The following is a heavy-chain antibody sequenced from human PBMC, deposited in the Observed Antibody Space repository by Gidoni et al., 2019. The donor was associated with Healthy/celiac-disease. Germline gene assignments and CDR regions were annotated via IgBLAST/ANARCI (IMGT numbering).Heavy chain of an antibody. V-gene: IGHV2-5*02. D-gene: IGHD3-10*01. J-gene: IGHJ5*02. CDR3: AHRGRDWFDP. CDR2: IYWDDDK. CDR1: GFSLSTSGVG. Sequence: QITLKESGPTLVKPTQTLTLTCTFSGFSLSTSGVGVGWIRQPPGKALEWLALIYWDDDKRYSPSLKSRLTITKDTSKNQVVLTMTIMDPVDTATYYCAHRGRDWFDPWGQGTLVTVSS.